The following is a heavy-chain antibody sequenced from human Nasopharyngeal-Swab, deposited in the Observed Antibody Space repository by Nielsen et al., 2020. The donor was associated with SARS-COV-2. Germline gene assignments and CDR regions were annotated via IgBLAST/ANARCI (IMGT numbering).Heavy chain of an antibody. D-gene: IGHD6-13*01. V-gene: IGHV3-48*03. J-gene: IGHJ5*02. CDR1: GFTFSSYE. Sequence: GGSLRLACAASGFTFSSYEMNWVRQAPGKGLEWVSYISSSGSTIYYAASVKGRFTISRDNDNNSLYLQMNSLRAEDTAVYYCARAGYSSSWYLWGQGTLVTVSS. CDR2: ISSSGSTI. CDR3: ARAGYSSSWYL.